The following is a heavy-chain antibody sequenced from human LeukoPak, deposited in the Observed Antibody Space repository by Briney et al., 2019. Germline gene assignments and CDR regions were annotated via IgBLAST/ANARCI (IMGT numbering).Heavy chain of an antibody. V-gene: IGHV4-59*01. CDR3: ARVTSAVAGGWFDP. J-gene: IGHJ5*02. D-gene: IGHD6-19*01. Sequence: SETLSLTCTVSGGSIGSYYWSWIRQPPGKGLEWIGYIYYSGSTNYNPSLKSRVTISVDTSKNQFSLKLSSVTAADTAVYYCARVTSAVAGGWFDPWGQGTLVTVSS. CDR1: GGSIGSYY. CDR2: IYYSGST.